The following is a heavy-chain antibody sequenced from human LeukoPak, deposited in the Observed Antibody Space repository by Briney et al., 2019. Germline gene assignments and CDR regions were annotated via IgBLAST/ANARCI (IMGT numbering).Heavy chain of an antibody. CDR3: ARVTTVTTSFHFDY. D-gene: IGHD4-17*01. V-gene: IGHV4-30-4*01. CDR1: GGSISSGGYC. CDR2: IYYSGST. Sequence: SQTPSLTCTVSGGSISSGGYCWSWIRPPPGEGLEWIGYIYYSGSTYYYPSLKSLVTISLDTSKTQFSLKLSSVTAADTAVYYCARVTTVTTSFHFDYWGQGTLVPVSS. J-gene: IGHJ4*02.